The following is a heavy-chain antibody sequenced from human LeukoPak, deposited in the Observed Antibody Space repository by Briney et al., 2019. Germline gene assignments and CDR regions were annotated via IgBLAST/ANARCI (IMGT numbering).Heavy chain of an antibody. CDR1: GFTVSDNY. Sequence: GGSLRLSCAASGFTVSDNYMSWVRQAPGQGLEWVSIIYSGGTTYYADSVEGRFTISRDISRNMVYLQMNSLRAEDTAVFYCARALPAASHTSFDYWGQGTLVTVSS. D-gene: IGHD2-2*01. V-gene: IGHV3-66*01. J-gene: IGHJ4*02. CDR3: ARALPAASHTSFDY. CDR2: IYSGGTT.